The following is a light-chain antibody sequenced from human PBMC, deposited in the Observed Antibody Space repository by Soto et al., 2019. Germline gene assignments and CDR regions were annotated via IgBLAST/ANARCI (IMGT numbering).Light chain of an antibody. CDR3: FSFTTDWTHV. CDR2: EVS. V-gene: IGLV2-14*01. Sequence: QSALTQPASVSGSPGQSITISRTGSSSDIGAYNYVSWFQQYPGKAPKLIISEVSNRPSGVSNRFSGSKSGTAASLTISGLQTEDEADYFCFSFTTDWTHVFGSGTKVIV. J-gene: IGLJ1*01. CDR1: SSDIGAYNY.